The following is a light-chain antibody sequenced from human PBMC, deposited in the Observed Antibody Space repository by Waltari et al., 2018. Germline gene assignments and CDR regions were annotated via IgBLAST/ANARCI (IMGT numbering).Light chain of an antibody. CDR2: LAS. V-gene: IGKV4-1*01. J-gene: IGKJ4*01. CDR1: QSVLYSSNNKNY. Sequence: DIVMTQSPDSLAVSLGERATINCKYSQSVLYSSNNKNYLAWYQQKPGQPPKPLIYLASTRESGVPDRFSGSGSGTDFTLTISSLQAEDVAVYYCQQYYSTLLTFGGGTKVEIK. CDR3: QQYYSTLLT.